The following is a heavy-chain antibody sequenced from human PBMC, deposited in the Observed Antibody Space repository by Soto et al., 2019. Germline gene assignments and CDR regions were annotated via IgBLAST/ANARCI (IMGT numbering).Heavy chain of an antibody. D-gene: IGHD5-18*01. CDR3: ARDRWSSGYLVYLDY. V-gene: IGHV3-33*01. J-gene: IGHJ4*02. CDR1: GFTFSSYG. Sequence: GGSLRLSCAASGFTFSSYGMHWVRQAPGKGLEWVAVIWYDGSNKYYADSVKGRFTISRDNSKNTLYLQMNSLRAEDTAVYYCARDRWSSGYLVYLDYWGQGTLVPVSS. CDR2: IWYDGSNK.